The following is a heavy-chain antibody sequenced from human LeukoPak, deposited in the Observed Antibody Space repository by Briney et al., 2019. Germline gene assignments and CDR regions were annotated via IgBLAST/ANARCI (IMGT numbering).Heavy chain of an antibody. CDR2: IWYDGSNK. Sequence: GGSLRLSCAASGFTFSSYGMHWVRQAPGKGLEWVAVIWYDGSNKYYADSVKGRFTISRDNSKNTLYLQMNSPRAEDTAVYYCARGDGVGATAGIDYWGQGTLVTVSS. CDR3: ARGDGVGATAGIDY. V-gene: IGHV3-30*19. D-gene: IGHD1-26*01. J-gene: IGHJ4*02. CDR1: GFTFSSYG.